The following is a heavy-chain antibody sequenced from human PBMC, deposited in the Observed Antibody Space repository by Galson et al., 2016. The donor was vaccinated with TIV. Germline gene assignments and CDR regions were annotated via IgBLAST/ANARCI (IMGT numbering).Heavy chain of an antibody. D-gene: IGHD4-11*01. CDR1: GFTFSGFK. CDR2: IGRTGSLI. V-gene: IGHV3-48*03. J-gene: IGHJ4*02. CDR3: ARVLQSYQLDY. Sequence: SLRLSCAASGFTFSGFKFNWVRQAPGKGLEWVSYIGRTGSLIYYADSVKGRFTISRDNAKNSLYLQMNSLTNEDTAVYYCARVLQSYQLDYWGQGTLVTVSS.